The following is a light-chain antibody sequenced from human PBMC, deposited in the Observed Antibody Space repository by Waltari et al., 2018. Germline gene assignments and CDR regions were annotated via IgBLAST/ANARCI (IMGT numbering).Light chain of an antibody. CDR2: WAS. CDR3: QQYYSTPWT. CDR1: QNVLYSSNNKNY. J-gene: IGKJ1*01. Sequence: DIVMTQSPDSLAVSLGERATINCKSSQNVLYSSNNKNYLAWYQQKPGQPPKLLIYWASTRESVVPDRFSGSGSGTDFTLTISSLQAEDVAVYYCQQYYSTPWTFGQGTKVEIK. V-gene: IGKV4-1*01.